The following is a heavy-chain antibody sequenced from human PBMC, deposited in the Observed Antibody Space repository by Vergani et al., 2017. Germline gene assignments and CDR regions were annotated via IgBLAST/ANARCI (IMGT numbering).Heavy chain of an antibody. V-gene: IGHV1-69*12. CDR3: ARESRALSIVVVPAAHPMDV. CDR1: GGTFSSYA. CDR2: IIPIFGTA. D-gene: IGHD2-2*01. J-gene: IGHJ6*02. Sequence: QVQLVQSGAEVKKPGSSVKVSCKASGGTFSSYAISWVRQAPGQGLEWMGGIIPIFGTANYAQKFQGRVTITADESTSTAYMELSSLRSEDTAVYYCARESRALSIVVVPAAHPMDVWGQGTTVTVSS.